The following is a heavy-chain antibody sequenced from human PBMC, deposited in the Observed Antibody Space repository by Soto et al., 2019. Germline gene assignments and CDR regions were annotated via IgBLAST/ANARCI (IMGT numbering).Heavy chain of an antibody. J-gene: IGHJ6*02. CDR1: GYTFTRYG. CDR3: AKSGQPPYYYYGMDV. Sequence: ASVKVSCKASGYTFTRYGISWVRQAPGQGLEWMGWISGYNGDTKYAQKFQGRVTMTIDTSTTTTYMELRSLASDDTAVYYCAKSGQPPYYYYGMDVWGQGTTVTVSS. D-gene: IGHD1-26*01. V-gene: IGHV1-18*01. CDR2: ISGYNGDT.